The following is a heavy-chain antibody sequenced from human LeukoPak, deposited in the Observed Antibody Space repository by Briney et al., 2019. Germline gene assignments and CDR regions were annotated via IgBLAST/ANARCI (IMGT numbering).Heavy chain of an antibody. Sequence: GGSLRLSCVASGFTVSSAWMSWVRQAPGKGLEWVGRIKSKTEGGTTEYAAPVKGRFTISRDDSKNTLYLRMNSLKTEGTALYYCTTNTAFDYWGQGTLVTVSS. CDR2: IKSKTEGGTT. CDR1: GFTVSSAW. J-gene: IGHJ4*02. CDR3: TTNTAFDY. V-gene: IGHV3-15*01. D-gene: IGHD5-18*01.